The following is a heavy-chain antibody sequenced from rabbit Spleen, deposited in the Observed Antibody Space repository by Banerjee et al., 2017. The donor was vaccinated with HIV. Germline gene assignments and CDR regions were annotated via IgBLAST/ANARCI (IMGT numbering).Heavy chain of an antibody. CDR3: ARGPVNGAGSSYDL. V-gene: IGHV1S45*01. CDR1: GFPFSNKAV. J-gene: IGHJ4*01. D-gene: IGHD8-1*01. CDR2: MHTSIGNT. Sequence: QEQLEESGGGLVKPEGSLTLTCKASGFPFSNKAVMCWVRQAPGKGLELIASMHTSIGNTEYASWAKGRFTISKTSSTTVTLQMTSLTVADTATYFCARGPVNGAGSSYDLWGQGTLVTVS.